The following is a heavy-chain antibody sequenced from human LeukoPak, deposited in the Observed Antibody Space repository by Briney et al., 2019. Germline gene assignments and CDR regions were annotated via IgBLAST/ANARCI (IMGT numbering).Heavy chain of an antibody. CDR2: INDGDDGP. D-gene: IGHD3-10*01. CDR1: GFTVSHYA. CDR3: TRSLNYFTSGTSRRDFDS. V-gene: IGHV3-23*01. Sequence: GGSLRLSCTASGFTVSHYAMIWVRQTPGKGLEWVSAINDGDDGPYYADSVKGRFTISRDNSKNTLFLQMNNLRAEDTALYYCTRSLNYFTSGTSRRDFDSWGQGTLVTVSS. J-gene: IGHJ4*02.